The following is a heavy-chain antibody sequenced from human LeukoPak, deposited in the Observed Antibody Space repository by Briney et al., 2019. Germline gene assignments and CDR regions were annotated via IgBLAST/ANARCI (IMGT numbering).Heavy chain of an antibody. D-gene: IGHD3-16*02. CDR3: AKDKYYDYVWGSYRGS. CDR2: IRYDGSNK. CDR1: GFTFSSYG. V-gene: IGHV3-30*02. J-gene: IGHJ5*02. Sequence: PGGSLRLSCAASGFTFSSYGRHWVRQAPGKGLERVAFIRYDGSNKYYADSVQGRFTISRDNSKNTLYLEMNSLRAEDTAVYYCAKDKYYDYVWGSYRGSWGQGTLVTVSS.